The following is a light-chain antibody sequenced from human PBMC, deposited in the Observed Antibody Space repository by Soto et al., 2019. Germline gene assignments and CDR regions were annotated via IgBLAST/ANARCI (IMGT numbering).Light chain of an antibody. CDR1: QTISSW. J-gene: IGKJ1*01. Sequence: EIKVTQYPSTLSAFVRPRAPITCRARQTISSWLAWYQQKPGKAPKLLVYRSSTLKSGVPSRFSGSVSGTEFTLTISSLQPDDFPTYYCQHYNSYPEAFGQGTK. V-gene: IGKV1-5*03. CDR3: QHYNSYPEA. CDR2: RSS.